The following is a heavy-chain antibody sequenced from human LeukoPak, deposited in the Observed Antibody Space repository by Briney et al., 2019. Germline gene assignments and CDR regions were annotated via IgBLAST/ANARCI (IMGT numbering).Heavy chain of an antibody. D-gene: IGHD1-7*01. CDR2: INPNSGGT. V-gene: IGHV1-2*02. CDR3: ARVYITGTRAPNYYYGMDV. Sequence: ASVKVSCKASGYTFTVYYMHWVRQAPGQGLEWMGWINPNSGGTNYAQKFQGRVTMTRDTSISTAYMELSRLRSDDTAVYYCARVYITGTRAPNYYYGMDVWGQGTTVTVSS. CDR1: GYTFTVYY. J-gene: IGHJ6*02.